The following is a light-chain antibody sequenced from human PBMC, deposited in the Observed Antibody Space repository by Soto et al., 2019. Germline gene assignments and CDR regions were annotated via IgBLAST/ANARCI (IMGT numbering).Light chain of an antibody. CDR1: QSISTW. V-gene: IGKV1-5*03. CDR3: QQYNSYWT. J-gene: IGKJ1*01. CDR2: EAS. Sequence: DIQMTQSPSTLSASVGDRVTITCRASQSISTWLAWYQQKPGKAPKLLIYEASSLGSGVPSSFSGSGSGTEFTLTISSLQPDDFATYYCQQYNSYWTFGQGTKVEIK.